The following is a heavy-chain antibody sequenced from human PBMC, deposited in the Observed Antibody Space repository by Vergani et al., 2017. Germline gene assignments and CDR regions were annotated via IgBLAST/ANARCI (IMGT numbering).Heavy chain of an antibody. CDR2: IYYSGST. J-gene: IGHJ4*02. CDR1: GGSISSSSYY. Sequence: QLQLQESGPGLVKPSETLSLTCTVSGGSISSSSYYWGWIRQPPGKGLEWIGSIYYSGSTYYNPSLKSRVNISVDTSKNQFSLKLSSVTAADTAVYYCAFIGGIVGAQIDYWGQGTLVTVSS. D-gene: IGHD1-26*01. V-gene: IGHV4-39*01. CDR3: AFIGGIVGAQIDY.